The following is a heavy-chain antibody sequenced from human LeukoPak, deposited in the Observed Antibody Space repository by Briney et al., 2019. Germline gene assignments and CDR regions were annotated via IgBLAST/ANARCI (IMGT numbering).Heavy chain of an antibody. CDR1: GGSLSSVVYS. Sequence: SQTLSLTRAVSGGSLSSVVYSCGCIRQPPGKGLGWVGYIYYSGSPYSNPSLKSRVTISVDRSKIQFSLKLSAVTAADTAVYYCARGNYYDSSGYPDAFDIWGQGTMVTVSS. J-gene: IGHJ3*02. V-gene: IGHV4-30-2*01. D-gene: IGHD3-22*01. CDR3: ARGNYYDSSGYPDAFDI. CDR2: IYYSGSP.